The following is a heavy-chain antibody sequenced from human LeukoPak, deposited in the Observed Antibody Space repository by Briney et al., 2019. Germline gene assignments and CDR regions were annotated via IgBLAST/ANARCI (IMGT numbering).Heavy chain of an antibody. CDR3: ARHPYDSSGYYYHAFDI. CDR2: IYSGDSDT. J-gene: IGHJ3*02. D-gene: IGHD3-22*01. CDR1: GYLFTSYW. V-gene: IGHV5-51*01. Sequence: GESLEISCEGSGYLFTSYWIGWVRQMPGKGLEWMGIIYSGDSDTRYSPSFQGQVTISADKSNSTASLQWSSLKASDTARYYCARHPYDSSGYYYHAFDIWGQGTMVTVSS.